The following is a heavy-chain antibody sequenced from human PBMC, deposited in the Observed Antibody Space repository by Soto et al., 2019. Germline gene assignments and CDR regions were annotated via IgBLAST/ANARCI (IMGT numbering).Heavy chain of an antibody. Sequence: QVQLQESGPGLVKPSGTLSLSCAVSSGSISSSNWWSWVRQPPGKGLEWIGEIYHSGSTNYNPSLKSRVTISVDKSKNQFSLKLSSVTAADTAVYYCARDQLGYCSSTSCSDRWFDPWGQGTLVTVSS. J-gene: IGHJ5*02. CDR1: SGSISSSNW. CDR3: ARDQLGYCSSTSCSDRWFDP. CDR2: IYHSGST. D-gene: IGHD2-2*01. V-gene: IGHV4-4*02.